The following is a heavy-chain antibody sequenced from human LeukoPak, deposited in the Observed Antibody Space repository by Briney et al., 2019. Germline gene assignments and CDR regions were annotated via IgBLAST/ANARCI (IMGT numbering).Heavy chain of an antibody. CDR1: GFTFSSYE. Sequence: GGSLRLSCAASGFTFSSYEMNWVRQAPGKGLEWVSYISSSGSTIYYADSVKGRFTISRDNAKNSLYLQMNSLRAEDTAVYYCARATLTHYYDSSGYWGRRSGEDAFDIWGQGTMVTVSS. CDR2: ISSSGSTI. V-gene: IGHV3-48*03. J-gene: IGHJ3*02. D-gene: IGHD3-22*01. CDR3: ARATLTHYYDSSGYWGRRSGEDAFDI.